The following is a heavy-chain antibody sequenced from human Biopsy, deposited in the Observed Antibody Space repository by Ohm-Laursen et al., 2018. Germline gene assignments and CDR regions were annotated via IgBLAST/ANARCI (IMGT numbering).Heavy chain of an antibody. Sequence: SVKVSCKTSGYTLTGYHVHWVRQAPGQGLEWMGWINAKTGDTNSAQKFQGRVTMTRDTSISTAYVDLSSLRSDATAVYYCTRGGYYYDSLAYYYWFDPWGQGTLVTVSS. D-gene: IGHD3-22*01. J-gene: IGHJ5*02. CDR2: INAKTGDT. V-gene: IGHV1-2*02. CDR1: GYTLTGYH. CDR3: TRGGYYYDSLAYYYWFDP.